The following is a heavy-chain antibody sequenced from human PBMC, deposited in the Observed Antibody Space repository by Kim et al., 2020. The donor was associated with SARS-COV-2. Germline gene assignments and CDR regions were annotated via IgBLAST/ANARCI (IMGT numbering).Heavy chain of an antibody. D-gene: IGHD6-13*01. CDR3: TTEVPDSCWPGWYVAV. Sequence: GGSLRLSCAASGSTFTNYDMRWVRQAAGKGLEWVSAIGSGGHTYYADSVKGRFTIARENAKSFLYLQMNSLTAGDTAMYYCTTEVPDSCWPGWYVAVW. V-gene: IGHV3-13*01. CDR1: GSTFTNYD. J-gene: IGHJ3*01. CDR2: IGSGGHT.